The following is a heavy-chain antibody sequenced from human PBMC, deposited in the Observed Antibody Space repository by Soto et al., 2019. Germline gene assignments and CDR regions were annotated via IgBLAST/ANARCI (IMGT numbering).Heavy chain of an antibody. CDR1: GYTFTSYA. J-gene: IGHJ5*02. V-gene: IGHV1-3*01. CDR3: AGEYSRYLALFDP. D-gene: IGHD5-12*01. Sequence: QVQLVQSGAEVKKPGASVKVSCKASGYTFTSYAMHWVRQATGQRLEWMGWINAGNGNTKYSQKFQARVTITRDTSARTAYMDMSSLRSEDTAVYYCAGEYSRYLALFDPWGQGTLVTVSS. CDR2: INAGNGNT.